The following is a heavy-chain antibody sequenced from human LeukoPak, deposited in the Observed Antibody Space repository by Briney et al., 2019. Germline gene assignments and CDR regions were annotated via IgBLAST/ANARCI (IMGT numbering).Heavy chain of an antibody. V-gene: IGHV3-30*18. CDR3: AKDLERKGLYYFDY. Sequence: GGSLRLSCAASGFTFSSYGMHWVRQAPGKGLEWVAVISYDGSNKYYADSVKGRFTISRDNSKNTLYLQMNSLRAEDTAVYYCAKDLERKGLYYFDYWGQGTLVTVSS. CDR1: GFTFSSYG. D-gene: IGHD1-1*01. J-gene: IGHJ4*02. CDR2: ISYDGSNK.